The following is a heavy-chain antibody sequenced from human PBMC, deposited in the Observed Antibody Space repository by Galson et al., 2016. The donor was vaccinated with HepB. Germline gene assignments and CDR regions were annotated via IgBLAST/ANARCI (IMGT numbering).Heavy chain of an antibody. V-gene: IGHV3-23*01. CDR3: AKSTLGVTLESYYYGMDV. CDR2: IGGRGGTT. CDR1: GFTFNNYS. Sequence: SLRLSCAASGFTFNNYSMSWVRLAPGKGLEWVSGIGGRGGTTYYADSGEGRFTISRDNSKNTLYLQMKSLRAEDTAVYYWAKSTLGVTLESYYYGMDVWGQGTTVTVSS. D-gene: IGHD2-21*02. J-gene: IGHJ6*02.